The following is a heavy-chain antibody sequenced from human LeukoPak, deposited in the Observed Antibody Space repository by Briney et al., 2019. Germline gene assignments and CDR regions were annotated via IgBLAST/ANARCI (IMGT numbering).Heavy chain of an antibody. CDR2: INPNSGGT. J-gene: IGHJ4*02. Sequence: ASVKVSCKASGYTFPDYYIHWVRQAPGQGLEWMGWINPNSGGTNYAQKFQDRVTMTRDTSIRTAYMELSSLRSDDTAVYYCARDHRLGAAGTRTNHFDYWGQGTLVTVSS. D-gene: IGHD6-13*01. V-gene: IGHV1-2*02. CDR1: GYTFPDYY. CDR3: ARDHRLGAAGTRTNHFDY.